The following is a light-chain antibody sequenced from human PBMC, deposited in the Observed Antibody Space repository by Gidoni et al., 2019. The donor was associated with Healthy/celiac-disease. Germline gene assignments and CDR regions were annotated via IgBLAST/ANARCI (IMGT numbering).Light chain of an antibody. CDR3: QKYNNWPRT. Sequence: EIQLTQSPATLSVSPGERATLSCRASQSVSSNLAWYQQKPGQAPRLLIYGASTRATGSPARFSGSGSGTEFTLTISSLQSEDFAVYYCQKYNNWPRTFGQGTKVEIK. J-gene: IGKJ1*01. CDR2: GAS. V-gene: IGKV3-15*01. CDR1: QSVSSN.